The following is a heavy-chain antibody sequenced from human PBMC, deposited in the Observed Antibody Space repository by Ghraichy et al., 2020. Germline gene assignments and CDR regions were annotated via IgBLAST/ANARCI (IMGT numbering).Heavy chain of an antibody. CDR3: ARDSVASVAGTPDPRYYYYGMDV. CDR2: INSDGSST. J-gene: IGHJ6*02. Sequence: GGSLRLSCAASGFTFSSYWMHWVRQAPGKGLVWVSRINSDGSSTNYADSVKGRFTISRDNAKKTLYLQMNSLRAEDTAVYYCARDSVASVAGTPDPRYYYYGMDVWGQGTTVTVSS. CDR1: GFTFSSYW. D-gene: IGHD6-19*01. V-gene: IGHV3-74*01.